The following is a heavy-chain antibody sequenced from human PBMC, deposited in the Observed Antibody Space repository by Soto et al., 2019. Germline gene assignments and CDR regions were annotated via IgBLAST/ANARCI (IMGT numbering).Heavy chain of an antibody. Sequence: EVQLLESWGGSAQPGGSLRLSCAGSGFTLYAYAMSWVRLAPGKGLAWVSGISASGDTKYIESVKGRFTISRDNSRNTLYLKMHSIRPADTAVYSWAKTGPFTARIRFDYWGQGALVTVSS. CDR3: AKTGPFTARIRFDY. CDR2: ISASGDT. D-gene: IGHD2-15*01. V-gene: IGHV3-23*01. CDR1: GFTLYAYA. J-gene: IGHJ4*02.